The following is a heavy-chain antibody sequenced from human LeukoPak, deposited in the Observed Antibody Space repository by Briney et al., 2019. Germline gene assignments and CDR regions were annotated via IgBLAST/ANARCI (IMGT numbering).Heavy chain of an antibody. Sequence: GRSLRLSCAASGFTFSSYAMHWVRQGPGKGLEWVGTISYHGNNEYYADSVEGRFTISRDNSKNTLYLQMNSLRTEDTAAYYCARDRVQLWNYGMDVWGQGTTVTVSS. J-gene: IGHJ6*02. CDR3: ARDRVQLWNYGMDV. V-gene: IGHV3-30-3*01. CDR1: GFTFSSYA. CDR2: ISYHGNNE. D-gene: IGHD1-1*01.